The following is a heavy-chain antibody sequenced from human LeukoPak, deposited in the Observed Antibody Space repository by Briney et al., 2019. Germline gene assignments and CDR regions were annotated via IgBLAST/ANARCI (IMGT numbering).Heavy chain of an antibody. CDR3: ARDLGYQPLLDFDY. D-gene: IGHD2-2*01. V-gene: IGHV1-69*05. J-gene: IGHJ4*02. CDR1: GYTFTTYD. CDR2: IIPIFGTA. Sequence: ASVKVSCKASGYTFTTYDINWVRQAPGQGLEWMGGIIPIFGTANYAQKFQGRVTITTDESTSTAYMELSSLRSEDTAVYYCARDLGYQPLLDFDYWGQGTLVTVSS.